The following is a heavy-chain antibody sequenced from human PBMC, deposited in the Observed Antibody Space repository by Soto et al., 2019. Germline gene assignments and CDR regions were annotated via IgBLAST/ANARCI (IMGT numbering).Heavy chain of an antibody. Sequence: SETLSLTCSVSGDSISSGVYYWTWIRQHPGKGLEWIGYIYYNGSTHYNPSLKSRTTISLDTSKNQFSLRLSSVTAVDTAIYYCARGVAVARLYWFDPWGQGTPVT. CDR3: ARGVAVARLYWFDP. D-gene: IGHD6-19*01. CDR2: IYYNGST. V-gene: IGHV4-31*03. CDR1: GDSISSGVYY. J-gene: IGHJ5*02.